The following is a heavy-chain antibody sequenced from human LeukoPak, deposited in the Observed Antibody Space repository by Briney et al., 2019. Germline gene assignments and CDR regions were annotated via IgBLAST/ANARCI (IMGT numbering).Heavy chain of an antibody. D-gene: IGHD4-17*01. V-gene: IGHV4-39*01. CDR1: GGSISSSYYY. CDR2: IYYSGST. CDR3: ARPDYGDDGDY. J-gene: IGHJ4*02. Sequence: SETLSLTCTVSGGSISSSYYYWGWIRQPPGKGLEWIGSIYYSGSTYYNPSLKSRVTISVDTSKNQFSLKLRSVTAADTAVYYCARPDYGDDGDYWGQGTLVTVSS.